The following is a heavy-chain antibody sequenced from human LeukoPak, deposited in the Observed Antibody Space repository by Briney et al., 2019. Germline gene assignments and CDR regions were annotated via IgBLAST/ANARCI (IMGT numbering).Heavy chain of an antibody. V-gene: IGHV3-15*01. CDR3: TTDPSQLWSSPNLDY. Sequence: GGSLRLSCAASGFTFSNAWMSWVRQAPGKGLEWVGRIKSKTDGGTTDYAAPVKGRFTISRDDSKNTLYLQMNSLKTEDTAVYYCTTDPSQLWSSPNLDYWDQGTLVTVSS. CDR1: GFTFSNAW. D-gene: IGHD5-18*01. CDR2: IKSKTDGGTT. J-gene: IGHJ4*02.